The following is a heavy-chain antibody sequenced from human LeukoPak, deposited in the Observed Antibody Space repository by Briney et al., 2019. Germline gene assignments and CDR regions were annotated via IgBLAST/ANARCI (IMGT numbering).Heavy chain of an antibody. CDR1: GYTFTSYG. Sequence: GASVKVSCKASGYTFTSYGISWVRQAPGQGLEWMGRIIPILGIANYAQKFQGRVTITADKSTSTAYMELSSLRSEDTAMYYCARESYSGNPYFDYWGQGTLVTVSS. CDR3: ARESYSGNPYFDY. V-gene: IGHV1-69*04. J-gene: IGHJ4*02. D-gene: IGHD4-23*01. CDR2: IIPILGIA.